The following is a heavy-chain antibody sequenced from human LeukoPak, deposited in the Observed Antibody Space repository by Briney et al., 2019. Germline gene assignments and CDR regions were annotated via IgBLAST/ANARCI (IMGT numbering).Heavy chain of an antibody. CDR1: GDSVSRDGPA. CDR2: TYRTSKWYT. Sequence: SQTLSLTCAISGDSVSRDGPAWNWIRQSPSRGLEWLGRTYRTSKWYTNYAESVRSRIVVNPDTSKNQFSLQLNSVTPEDTAVYYCARRMRDYYGMDVWGQGTTVTVSS. J-gene: IGHJ6*02. CDR3: ARRMRDYYGMDV. V-gene: IGHV6-1*01.